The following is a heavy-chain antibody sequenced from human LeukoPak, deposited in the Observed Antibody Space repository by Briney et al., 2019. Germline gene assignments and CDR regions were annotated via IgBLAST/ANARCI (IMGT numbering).Heavy chain of an antibody. CDR1: GFTFSSYS. CDR3: ARDSYYDSSGPADY. J-gene: IGHJ4*02. V-gene: IGHV3-48*04. Sequence: GGSLRLSCAASGFTFSSYSMNWVRQAPGKGLEWVSYISSSGSTIYYADSVKGRFTISRDNAKNSLYLQMNSLRAEDTAVYYCARDSYYDSSGPADYWGQGTLVTVSS. D-gene: IGHD3-22*01. CDR2: ISSSGSTI.